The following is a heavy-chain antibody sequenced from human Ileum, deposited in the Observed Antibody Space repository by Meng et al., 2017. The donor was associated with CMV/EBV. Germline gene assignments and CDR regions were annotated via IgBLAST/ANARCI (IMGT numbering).Heavy chain of an antibody. Sequence: CAASGFTVSSNYMSWVRQAPGKGLEWVSVIYSGGSTYYADSVKGRFTISRDNSKNTLYLQMNSLRAEDTAVYYCARGEGLGVVTAFDYWGQGTLVTVSS. J-gene: IGHJ4*02. D-gene: IGHD4-23*01. CDR2: IYSGGST. CDR1: GFTVSSNY. V-gene: IGHV3-53*01. CDR3: ARGEGLGVVTAFDY.